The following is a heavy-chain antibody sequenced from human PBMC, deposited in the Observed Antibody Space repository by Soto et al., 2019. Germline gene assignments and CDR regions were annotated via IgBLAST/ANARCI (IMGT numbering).Heavy chain of an antibody. J-gene: IGHJ4*02. CDR1: GGSFSGYY. V-gene: IGHV4-34*01. CDR2: INHSGST. CDR3: ARGTPTAY. Sequence: QVQLQQWGAGLLKPSETLSLTCAVYGGSFSGYYWSWIRQPPGKGLEWIGEINHSGSTNYNPSLKSRVTISVDTSKNQFSLKLSSVTAADTAVYYCARGTPTAYWGQGTLVTVSS.